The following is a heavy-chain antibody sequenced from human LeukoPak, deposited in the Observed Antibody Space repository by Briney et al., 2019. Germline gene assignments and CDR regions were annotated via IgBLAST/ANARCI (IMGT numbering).Heavy chain of an antibody. CDR2: IDQDESER. V-gene: IGHV3-7*01. Sequence: GGSLRLSCATSGLRSSSYWMSWVRQAPGKGLEWVANIDQDESERNYVDSAKGRFTISRDGAKNSVYLQMNSLKDEDTAVYYCAIAVGWELRYWGQGTLVTVSS. CDR1: GLRSSSYW. J-gene: IGHJ4*02. D-gene: IGHD1-26*01. CDR3: AIAVGWELRY.